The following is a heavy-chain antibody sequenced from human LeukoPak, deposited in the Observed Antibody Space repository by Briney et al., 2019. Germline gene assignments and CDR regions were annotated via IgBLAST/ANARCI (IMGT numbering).Heavy chain of an antibody. CDR2: ISGCGGST. D-gene: IGHD6-13*01. J-gene: IGHJ4*02. CDR1: GFTFSSYA. Sequence: GGSLRLSCAASGFTFSSYAMSWVCQGPGKGLEWVSSISGCGGSTYYADSVKGRFTISRDNSKNTLYLQMNSLRAEDTAVYYCAIARRESSSWYGQAIDYCGQGTLVTVSS. CDR3: AIARRESSSWYGQAIDY. V-gene: IGHV3-23*01.